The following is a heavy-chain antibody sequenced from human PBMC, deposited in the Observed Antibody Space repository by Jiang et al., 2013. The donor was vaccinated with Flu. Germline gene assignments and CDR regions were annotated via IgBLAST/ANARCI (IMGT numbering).Heavy chain of an antibody. V-gene: IGHV4-39*07. D-gene: IGHD4-17*01. CDR1: GDSINSNNYY. Sequence: PGLVKPSETLSLTCSVFGDSINSNNYYWGWIRQAPGQGLEWVGSIYFSGTTYQNPSLKSRVTMSLDTSKNQVSLKLRSVTAADTAVYFCARNVMTTVTQFFDYWGQGTLITVSS. CDR3: ARNVMTTVTQFFDY. CDR2: IYFSGTT. J-gene: IGHJ4*02.